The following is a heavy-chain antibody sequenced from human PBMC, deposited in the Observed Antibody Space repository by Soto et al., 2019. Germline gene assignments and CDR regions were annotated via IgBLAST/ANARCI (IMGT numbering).Heavy chain of an antibody. CDR2: ISGSGGST. D-gene: IGHD2-2*01. J-gene: IGHJ4*02. Sequence: GGSLRLSCAASGFTFSSYAMSWVRQAPGKGLEWVSAISGSGGSTYYADSVKGRFTISRDNSKNTLYLQMNSLRAEDPAVFYCAKEVLGPPIVVVPAAIYFDYWGQGTLVTVSS. CDR1: GFTFSSYA. CDR3: AKEVLGPPIVVVPAAIYFDY. V-gene: IGHV3-23*01.